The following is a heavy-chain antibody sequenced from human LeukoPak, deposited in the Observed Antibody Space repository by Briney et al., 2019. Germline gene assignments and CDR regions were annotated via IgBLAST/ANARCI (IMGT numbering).Heavy chain of an antibody. Sequence: GGSLRLSCAASGFTFSSYWMNWVRQAPGKGLVWVSRIASDGSSTNYADSVEGRFTISRDNAKNTVHLQMNSLRDDDTAVYYCARANPADFNLWGRGTLVTVSS. CDR3: ARANPADFNL. D-gene: IGHD1-14*01. V-gene: IGHV3-74*01. CDR2: IASDGSST. CDR1: GFTFSSYW. J-gene: IGHJ2*01.